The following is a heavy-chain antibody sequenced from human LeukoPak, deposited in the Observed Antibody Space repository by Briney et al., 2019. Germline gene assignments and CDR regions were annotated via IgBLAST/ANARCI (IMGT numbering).Heavy chain of an antibody. CDR3: ARDVWVTMVRGVNFVYYGMDV. Sequence: PGGSLRLSCAASGFTFSSYSMNWVRQAPGKGLEWVSSISSSRSYIYYADSVKGRFTISRDNAKNTLYLQMNSLRAEDTAVYYCARDVWVTMVRGVNFVYYGMDVWGQGTTVTVSS. CDR1: GFTFSSYS. D-gene: IGHD3-10*01. V-gene: IGHV3-21*01. J-gene: IGHJ6*02. CDR2: ISSSRSYI.